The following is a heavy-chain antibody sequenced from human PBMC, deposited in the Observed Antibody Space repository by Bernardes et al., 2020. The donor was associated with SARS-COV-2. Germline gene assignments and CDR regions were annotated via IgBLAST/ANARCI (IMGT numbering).Heavy chain of an antibody. V-gene: IGHV1-24*01. CDR2: FDPEDGET. CDR3: ATGPSAGTVRSIDY. CDR1: GYTLTELS. Sequence: ASMKVSCKVSGYTLTELSMHWVRQAPGKGLEWMGGFDPEDGETIYAQKFQGRVTMTEDTSTDTAYMELSSLRSEDTAVYYCATGPSAGTVRSIDYWGQGTLVTVSS. J-gene: IGHJ4*02. D-gene: IGHD3-3*01.